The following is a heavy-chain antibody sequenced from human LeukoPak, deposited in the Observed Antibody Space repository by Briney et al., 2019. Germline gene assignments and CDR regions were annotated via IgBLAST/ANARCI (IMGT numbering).Heavy chain of an antibody. Sequence: SETLSLTCTVSGGSISSGSYYWSWIRQPAGKGLEWIGRTYTSGSTNYNPSLKSRVTISVDTSKNHFSLKLSSVTAADTAVYYCARERDYVWGSYRYSPCFDYWGQGTLVTVSS. V-gene: IGHV4-61*02. CDR3: ARERDYVWGSYRYSPCFDY. D-gene: IGHD3-16*02. J-gene: IGHJ4*02. CDR1: GGSISSGSYY. CDR2: TYTSGST.